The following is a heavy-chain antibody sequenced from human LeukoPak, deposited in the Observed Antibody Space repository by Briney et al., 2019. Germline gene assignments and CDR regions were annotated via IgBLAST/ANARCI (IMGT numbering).Heavy chain of an antibody. J-gene: IGHJ5*02. V-gene: IGHV4-39*01. Sequence: SETLSLTCTVSGGSISSSSYYWGWIRQPPGKGLEWIGSIYYSGSTYYNPSLKSRVTISVDTSKNQFSLKLSSVTAADTAVYYCARLIVVPAQRWFDPWGQGTLVTVSS. D-gene: IGHD2-2*01. CDR1: GGSISSSSYY. CDR3: ARLIVVPAQRWFDP. CDR2: IYYSGST.